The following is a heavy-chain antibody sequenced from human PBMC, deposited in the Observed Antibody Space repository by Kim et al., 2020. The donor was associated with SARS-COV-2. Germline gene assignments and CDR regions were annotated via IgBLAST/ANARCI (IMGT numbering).Heavy chain of an antibody. J-gene: IGHJ4*02. CDR2: ISGSGGST. V-gene: IGHV3-23*01. CDR1: GFTFSSYA. D-gene: IGHD5-12*01. CDR3: ASQKVATISGFY. Sequence: GGSLRLSCAASGFTFSSYAMSWVRQAPGKGLEWVSAISGSGGSTYYADSVKGRFTISRDNSKNTLYLQMNSLRAEDTAVYYCASQKVATISGFYWGQGTLVTVSS.